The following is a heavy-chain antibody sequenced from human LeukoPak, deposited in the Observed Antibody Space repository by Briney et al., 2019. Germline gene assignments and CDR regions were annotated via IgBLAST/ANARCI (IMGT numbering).Heavy chain of an antibody. V-gene: IGHV3-74*01. J-gene: IGHJ6*02. Sequence: PGGSLRLSCAASGFTFSNYWMHWVRQGPGKGLVWVSRIKSDGSDQSYADSVKGRFTISRDNAKSTLYLQMNSLRAEDTAVYYCAKDRDPMPSRGMDVWGQGTTVAVSS. CDR3: AKDRDPMPSRGMDV. CDR2: IKSDGSDQ. D-gene: IGHD2-2*01. CDR1: GFTFSNYW.